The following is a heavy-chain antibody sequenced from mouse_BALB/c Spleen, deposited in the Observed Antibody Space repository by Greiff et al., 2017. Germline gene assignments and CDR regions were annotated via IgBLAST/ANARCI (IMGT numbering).Heavy chain of an antibody. Sequence: EVQLVESGPGLVKPSQSLSLTCTVTGYSITSDYAWNWIRQFPGNKLEWMGYISYSGSTSYNPSLKSRISITRDTSKNQFFLQLNSVTTEDTATYYCARSSLYYDSAWFAYWGQGTLVTVSA. D-gene: IGHD2-4*01. J-gene: IGHJ3*01. CDR2: ISYSGST. CDR3: ARSSLYYDSAWFAY. V-gene: IGHV3-2*02. CDR1: GYSITSDYA.